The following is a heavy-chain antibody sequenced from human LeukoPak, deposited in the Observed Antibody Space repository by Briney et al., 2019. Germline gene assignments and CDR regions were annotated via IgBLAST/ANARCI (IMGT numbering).Heavy chain of an antibody. CDR1: GYTFTAYY. D-gene: IGHD5-18*01. CDR2: INPNSGDT. Sequence: GASVKVSCKTSGYTFTAYYFHWVRQAPGQGLERMGWINPNSGDTNYAQKFQGRVTLTRDTSISTAYMELSGLTSDDTAVYYCARNGYQYGQNGYWGQGTLVTVSS. V-gene: IGHV1-2*02. CDR3: ARNGYQYGQNGY. J-gene: IGHJ4*02.